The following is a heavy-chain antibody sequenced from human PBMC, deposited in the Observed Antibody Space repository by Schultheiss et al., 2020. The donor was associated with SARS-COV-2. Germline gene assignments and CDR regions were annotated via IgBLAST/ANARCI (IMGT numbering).Heavy chain of an antibody. J-gene: IGHJ6*02. D-gene: IGHD2-8*01. CDR1: GDSITNPTYY. CDR3: ARATVGCTNGVCYPDYYYYYGMDV. V-gene: IGHV4-31*03. Sequence: SETLSLTCTVSGDSITNPTYYWSWIRQHPGKGLEWIGYIYYSGSTYYNPSLKSRVTISVDTSKNQFSLKLSSVTAADTAVYYCARATVGCTNGVCYPDYYYYYGMDVWGQGTTVTVSS. CDR2: IYYSGST.